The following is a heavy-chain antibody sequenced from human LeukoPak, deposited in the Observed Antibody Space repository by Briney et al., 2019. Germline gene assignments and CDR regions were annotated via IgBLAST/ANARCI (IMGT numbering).Heavy chain of an antibody. J-gene: IGHJ4*02. CDR1: GYTFTSYG. V-gene: IGHV1-18*01. CDR3: ARGPSPRVAARLDYFDY. D-gene: IGHD6-6*01. Sequence: GASVKVSCKASGYTFTSYGISWVRQAPGQGLEWMGWISAYNGNTNYAQKLQGGVTMTTDTSTSTAYMELRSLRSDDTAVYYCARGPSPRVAARLDYFDYWGQGTLVTVSS. CDR2: ISAYNGNT.